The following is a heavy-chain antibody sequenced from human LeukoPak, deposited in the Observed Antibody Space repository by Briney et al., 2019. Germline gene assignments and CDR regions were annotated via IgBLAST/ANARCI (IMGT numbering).Heavy chain of an antibody. Sequence: GGSLRLSCAASGFTFCSYSMNWVRQAPGKGLEWVSSISSSSSYIYYADSVKGRFTISRDNAKNSLYLQMNSLRAEDTAAYYCARDRDYYDSSGYYYGTFDYWGQGTLVTVSS. D-gene: IGHD3-22*01. CDR3: ARDRDYYDSSGYYYGTFDY. V-gene: IGHV3-21*01. CDR1: GFTFCSYS. J-gene: IGHJ4*02. CDR2: ISSSSSYI.